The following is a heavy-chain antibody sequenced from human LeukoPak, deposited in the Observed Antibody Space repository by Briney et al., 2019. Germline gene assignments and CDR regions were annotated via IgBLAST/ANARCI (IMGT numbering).Heavy chain of an antibody. V-gene: IGHV3-30-3*01. CDR3: ARGGYTSSWEPPGGY. D-gene: IGHD6-13*01. CDR1: GFTFSSYA. J-gene: IGHJ4*02. CDR2: ISFDGTNK. Sequence: GGSLRLSCAASGFTFSSYAMHWVRQAPGKGLEWVAVISFDGTNKYYVDSVKGRFTISRDSSKNTLYLQMNSLKVEDTAVYYCARGGYTSSWEPPGGYWGQGTLVTVSS.